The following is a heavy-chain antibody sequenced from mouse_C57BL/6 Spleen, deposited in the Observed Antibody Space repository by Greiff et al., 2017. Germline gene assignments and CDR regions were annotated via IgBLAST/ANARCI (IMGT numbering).Heavy chain of an antibody. Sequence: VQLQQPGAELVRPGSSVKLSCKASGYTFTSYWMHWVKQRPIQGLEWIGNIDPSDSETHYNQKFKDKATLTVDKSSSTAYMQLSSLTSEDSAVYYCARDITTVVARENYAMDYWGQGTSVTVSS. CDR1: GYTFTSYW. CDR2: IDPSDSET. D-gene: IGHD1-1*01. J-gene: IGHJ4*01. V-gene: IGHV1-52*01. CDR3: ARDITTVVARENYAMDY.